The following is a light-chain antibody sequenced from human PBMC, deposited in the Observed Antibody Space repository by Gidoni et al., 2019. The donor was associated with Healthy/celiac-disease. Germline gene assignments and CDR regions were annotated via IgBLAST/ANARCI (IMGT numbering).Light chain of an antibody. V-gene: IGKV3-20*01. CDR1: QCINSNY. Sequence: EIVLTQSTGTLYSSTGERATLSCRASQCINSNYLAWYQQKPGQAPRLLIYGASSRATGIPDRFSGSGSGTDFTLTISRLEPEDFAVYYCQQYGSSPRTFGQGTKVEIK. J-gene: IGKJ1*01. CDR3: QQYGSSPRT. CDR2: GAS.